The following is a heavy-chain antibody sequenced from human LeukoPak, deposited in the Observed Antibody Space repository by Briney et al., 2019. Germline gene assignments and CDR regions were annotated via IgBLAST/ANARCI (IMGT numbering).Heavy chain of an antibody. CDR3: ARDRGGSGTFDY. Sequence: SVKVSCKASGGTFSSYAISWVRQAPGQGLEWMGGIIPIFGTANYAQKFQGRVTITADESTSTAYMELSSLRSEDTAVYYCARDRGGSGTFDYWGQGTLVTVSS. CDR1: GGTFSSYA. D-gene: IGHD6-19*01. J-gene: IGHJ4*02. V-gene: IGHV1-69*13. CDR2: IIPIFGTA.